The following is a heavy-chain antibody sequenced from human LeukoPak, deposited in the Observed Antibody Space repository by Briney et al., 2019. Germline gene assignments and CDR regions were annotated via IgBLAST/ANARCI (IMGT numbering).Heavy chain of an antibody. D-gene: IGHD3-10*01. CDR3: ARLSWPGRGSRFDP. J-gene: IGHJ5*02. CDR1: GGSISSSSYY. V-gene: IGHV4-39*07. CDR2: IFYSGST. Sequence: SETLSLTCTVSGGSISSSSYYWGWIRQPPGKGLEWIGNIFYSGSTYYSPSLKSRVTISVDTSKNQFSLNLSSVTAADTAVYFCARLSWPGRGSRFDPWGQGTLVTVSS.